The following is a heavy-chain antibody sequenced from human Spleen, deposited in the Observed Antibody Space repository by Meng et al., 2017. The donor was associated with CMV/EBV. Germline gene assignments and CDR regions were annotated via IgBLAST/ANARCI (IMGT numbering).Heavy chain of an antibody. CDR2: IYYNGSA. J-gene: IGHJ4*02. D-gene: IGHD3-16*01. CDR1: GGSVSSGSYY. V-gene: IGHV4-61*01. CDR3: ARDGGY. Sequence: SETLSLTCTVSGGSVSSGSYYWSWIRQPPGKGLEWIGYIYYNGSANYNPSLKSRVTISLDTSKNRFSLKLSSVTAADTAVYYCARDGGYWGQGTLVTVSS.